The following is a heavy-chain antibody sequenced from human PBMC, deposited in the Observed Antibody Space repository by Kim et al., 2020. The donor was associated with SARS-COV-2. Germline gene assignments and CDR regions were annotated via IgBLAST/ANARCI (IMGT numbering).Heavy chain of an antibody. CDR3: AKGTWDGLDDY. J-gene: IGHJ4*02. CDR2: T. Sequence: TYYGDSVKSRSTISSDNSKNKQYMQMSSLGAEDTAGDYCAKGTWDGLDDYWGQGTLVTVSS. D-gene: IGHD6-19*01. V-gene: IGHV3-23*01.